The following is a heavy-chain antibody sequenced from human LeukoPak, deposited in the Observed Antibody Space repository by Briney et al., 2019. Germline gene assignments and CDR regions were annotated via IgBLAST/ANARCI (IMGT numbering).Heavy chain of an antibody. V-gene: IGHV3-23*01. Sequence: PGGSLRLSCAASGFTFSSYAMSWVRQAPGKGLEWVSAISGSGGSTYYADSVKGRFTISRDNSKNTLYLQMNSLRAEDTAVYYCAKDRRCSGGSCYLLNWFDPWGQGTQVTVSS. CDR1: GFTFSSYA. J-gene: IGHJ5*02. CDR3: AKDRRCSGGSCYLLNWFDP. CDR2: ISGSGGST. D-gene: IGHD2-15*01.